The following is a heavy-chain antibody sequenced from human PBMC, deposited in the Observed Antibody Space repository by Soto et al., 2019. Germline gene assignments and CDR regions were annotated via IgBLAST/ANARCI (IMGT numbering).Heavy chain of an antibody. D-gene: IGHD6-25*01. CDR1: GYTFTGYY. Sequence: QVQLVQSGAEVKKPGASVKVSCKASGYTFTGYYMHWVRQAPGQGLEWMGWINPNSGGTNYAQKFQGWVTMTRDTSISTAYMELSRLRSDDTAVYYCARDGQSSARDYGMDVWGQGTTVTVSS. V-gene: IGHV1-2*04. CDR3: ARDGQSSARDYGMDV. CDR2: INPNSGGT. J-gene: IGHJ6*02.